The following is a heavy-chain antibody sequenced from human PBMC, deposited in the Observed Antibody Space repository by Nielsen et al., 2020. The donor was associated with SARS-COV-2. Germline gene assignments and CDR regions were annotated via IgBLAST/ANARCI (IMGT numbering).Heavy chain of an antibody. CDR2: ISSSSSSTI. Sequence: GESLKISCAASGFTFSSYSMNWVRQAPGKGLEWVSYISSSSSSTIYYADSVKGRFTISRDNAKNSLYLQMNSLRDEDTAVYYCARAHGTSNDYWGQGTLVTVSS. CDR3: ARAHGTSNDY. V-gene: IGHV3-48*02. J-gene: IGHJ4*02. D-gene: IGHD1-14*01. CDR1: GFTFSSYS.